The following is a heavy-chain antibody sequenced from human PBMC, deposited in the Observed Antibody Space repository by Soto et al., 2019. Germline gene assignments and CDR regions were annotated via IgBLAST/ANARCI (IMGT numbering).Heavy chain of an antibody. J-gene: IGHJ6*02. CDR1: GFTFSSHA. V-gene: IGHV3-23*01. CDR2: ISGSGGST. CDR3: AKEVAYSYDSYYYYGMDV. D-gene: IGHD5-18*01. Sequence: LRLSCPASGFTFSSHAMSWVRQAPGKGLEWVSGISGSGGSTDYADSVKGRFTISRDNSKNTLYLQMNSLRADDTAVYYCAKEVAYSYDSYYYYGMDVWGQGTTVTVSS.